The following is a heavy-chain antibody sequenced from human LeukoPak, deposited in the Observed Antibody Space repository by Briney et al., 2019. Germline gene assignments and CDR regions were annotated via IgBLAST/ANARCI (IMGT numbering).Heavy chain of an antibody. CDR3: ARGIAVAGTAKDY. V-gene: IGHV1-2*06. J-gene: IGHJ4*02. D-gene: IGHD6-19*01. CDR1: GYTFTSYY. CDR2: INPNSGGT. Sequence: GASVKVSCKASGYTFTSYYMHWVRQAPGQGLEWMGRINPNSGGTNYAQKFQGRVTMTRDTSISTAYMELSRLRSDDTAVYYCARGIAVAGTAKDYWGQGTLVTVSS.